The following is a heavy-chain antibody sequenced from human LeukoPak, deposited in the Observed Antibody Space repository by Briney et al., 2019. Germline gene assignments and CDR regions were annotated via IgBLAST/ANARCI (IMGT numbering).Heavy chain of an antibody. Sequence: ETSETLSLTCAVYGGSFSGYYWSWIRQPPGKGLEWIGEINHSGSTNYNPSLKSRVTISVDTSKNQFSLKLSSVTAADTAVYYCARVFGITIFGVVITARNTRNYFDYWGQGTLVTVSS. CDR2: INHSGST. D-gene: IGHD3-3*01. CDR1: GGSFSGYY. CDR3: ARVFGITIFGVVITARNTRNYFDY. V-gene: IGHV4-34*01. J-gene: IGHJ4*02.